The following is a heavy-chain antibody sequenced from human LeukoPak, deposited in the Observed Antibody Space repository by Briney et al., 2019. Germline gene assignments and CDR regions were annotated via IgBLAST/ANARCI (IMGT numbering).Heavy chain of an antibody. CDR1: GFTFGDYA. J-gene: IGHJ4*02. CDR2: ISYDGSNK. D-gene: IGHD4-23*01. V-gene: IGHV3-30-3*01. CDR3: ARSFYGGHSPIDY. Sequence: GGSLRLSCTASGFTFGDYAVSWFRQAPGKGLEWVAVISYDGSNKYYADSVKGRFTISRDNSKNTLYLQMNSLRAEDTAVYYCARSFYGGHSPIDYWGQGTLVTVSS.